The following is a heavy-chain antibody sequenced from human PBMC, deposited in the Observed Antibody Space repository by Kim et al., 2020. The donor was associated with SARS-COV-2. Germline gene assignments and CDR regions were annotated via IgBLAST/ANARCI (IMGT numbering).Heavy chain of an antibody. J-gene: IGHJ4*02. CDR1: GFIFSSYG. CDR2: ISDNGGNT. CDR3: AKGKTTAGKTDSFDY. V-gene: IGHV3-23*01. D-gene: IGHD6-13*01. Sequence: GGSLRLSCAASGFIFSSYGMSWVRQAPGKGLQWVSIISDNGGNTYYADSVKGRFTISRDNSKNTVFLQMDSLRAEDTTLYYCAKGKTTAGKTDSFDYWGQGDLVIVSS.